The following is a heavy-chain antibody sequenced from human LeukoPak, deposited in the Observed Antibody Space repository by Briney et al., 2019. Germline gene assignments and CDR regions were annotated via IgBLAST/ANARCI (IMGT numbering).Heavy chain of an antibody. J-gene: IGHJ6*03. D-gene: IGHD1-1*01. V-gene: IGHV4-61*02. CDR2: IYTSGST. Sequence: SQTLSLTCTVSGGSISSGSYYWSWIRQPAGKGLEWIGRIYTSGSTNYNPSLKSRVTISVDTSKNQFSLKLSSVTAADTAIYYCARRGSATWRNYYYMDVWGKGTTVTISS. CDR3: ARRGSATWRNYYYMDV. CDR1: GGSISSGSYY.